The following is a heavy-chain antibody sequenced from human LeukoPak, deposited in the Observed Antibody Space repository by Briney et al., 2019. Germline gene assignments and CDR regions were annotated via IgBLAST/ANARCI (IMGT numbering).Heavy chain of an antibody. V-gene: IGHV4-34*01. J-gene: IGHJ6*03. D-gene: IGHD2-2*01. CDR2: INHSGST. Sequence: SETLSLTCAVYGGSFSGYYWSWIRQPPGKGLEWIGEINHSGSTNYNPSLKSRVTISVDTSKNQFSLKLSSVTAADTAVYYCARGLVGYCSSTSCSHRPSLSMDVWGKGTMVTVSS. CDR1: GGSFSGYY. CDR3: ARGLVGYCSSTSCSHRPSLSMDV.